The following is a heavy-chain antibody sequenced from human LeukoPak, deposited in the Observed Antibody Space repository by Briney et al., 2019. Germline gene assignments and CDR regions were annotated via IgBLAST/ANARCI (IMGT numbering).Heavy chain of an antibody. D-gene: IGHD6-19*01. CDR2: ISWNSNSK. V-gene: IGHV3-9*01. J-gene: IGHJ4*02. CDR1: GFTFSSYA. CDR3: AKDVGYSSGIDY. Sequence: SLRLSCAASGFTFSSYAMIWVRQAPGKGLEWVSGISWNSNSKGYADSVKGRFTISRDNAKNSLYLQMNSLRAEDTALYYCAKDVGYSSGIDYWGQGTLVTVSS.